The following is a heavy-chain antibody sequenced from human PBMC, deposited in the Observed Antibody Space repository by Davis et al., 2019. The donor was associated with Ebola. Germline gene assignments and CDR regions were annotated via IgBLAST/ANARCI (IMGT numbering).Heavy chain of an antibody. CDR1: GGTFSSYA. CDR2: IIPIFGTA. V-gene: IGHV1-69*13. Sequence: SVKVSCKASGGTFSSYAISWVRQAPGQGLEWMGGIIPIFGTANYAQKFQGRVTITADESTSTAYMELSRLRSDDTAVYYCARVDSVIYTSLDYWGQGTLVTVSS. D-gene: IGHD2-2*02. CDR3: ARVDSVIYTSLDY. J-gene: IGHJ4*02.